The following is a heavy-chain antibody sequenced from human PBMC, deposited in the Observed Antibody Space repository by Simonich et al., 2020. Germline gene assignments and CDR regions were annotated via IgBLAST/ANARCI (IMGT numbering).Heavy chain of an antibody. Sequence: GGGLVKPGGSLRLSCAASGFTFSSSSMNCVRQAPGKGLEWVSSISSSSSYIYYADSVNGRFTISKDNAKNSLYLQMNSLRAEDTAVYYCARDTSYYGSGSYYFDYWGQGTLVTVSS. D-gene: IGHD3-10*01. J-gene: IGHJ4*02. CDR1: GFTFSSSS. CDR3: ARDTSYYGSGSYYFDY. CDR2: ISSSSSYI. V-gene: IGHV3-21*01.